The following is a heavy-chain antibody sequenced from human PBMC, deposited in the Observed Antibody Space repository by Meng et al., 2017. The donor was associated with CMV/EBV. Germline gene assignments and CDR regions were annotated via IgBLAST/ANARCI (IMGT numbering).Heavy chain of an antibody. CDR1: GGSISSYY. Sequence: ESLKISCTVSGGSISSYYWSWIRQPPGKGLEWIGYIYYSGSTNYNPSLKSRVTISVDTSKNQFSLKLSSVTAADTAVYYCAREVRYCGSTSCYRFDPWGQGTLVTVSS. V-gene: IGHV4-59*01. CDR3: AREVRYCGSTSCYRFDP. CDR2: IYYSGST. J-gene: IGHJ5*02. D-gene: IGHD2-2*01.